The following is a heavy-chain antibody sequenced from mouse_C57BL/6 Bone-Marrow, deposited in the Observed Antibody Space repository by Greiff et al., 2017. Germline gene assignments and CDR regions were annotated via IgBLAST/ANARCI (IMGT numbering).Heavy chain of an antibody. CDR3: ARSRDHYGYDEWFAY. CDR1: GYTFTSYW. CDR2: IDPSDSYT. Sequence: QVQLQQSGAELVKPGASVKLSCKASGYTFTSYWMQWVKQRPGQGLEWIGEIDPSDSYTNYNQKFKGKATLTVDTSSSTAYMQLSSLTSEDSAVYYCARSRDHYGYDEWFAYWGQGTLVTVSA. J-gene: IGHJ3*01. V-gene: IGHV1-50*01. D-gene: IGHD2-2*01.